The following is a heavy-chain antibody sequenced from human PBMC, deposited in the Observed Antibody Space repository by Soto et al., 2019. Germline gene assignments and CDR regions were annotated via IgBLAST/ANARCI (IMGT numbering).Heavy chain of an antibody. CDR1: GGSFSNYY. D-gene: IGHD3-16*01. V-gene: IGHV4-34*01. J-gene: IGHJ6*02. CDR2: INDSGIT. Sequence: QVQLQQWGAEVLKPSETLSLTCVVNGGSFSNYYWTWIRQPPGKGLEWIGEINDSGITDSNPSLESRVTISVDMSKNQFSLRVNSVTAADTAVYHCARGRSSVPDRRGIEYYGLDVWGQGTTVTVSS. CDR3: ARGRSSVPDRRGIEYYGLDV.